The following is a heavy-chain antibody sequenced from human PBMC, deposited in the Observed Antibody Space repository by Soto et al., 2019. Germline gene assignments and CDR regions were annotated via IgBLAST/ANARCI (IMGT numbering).Heavy chain of an antibody. J-gene: IGHJ6*02. CDR1: GFTFSSYG. CDR2: ISYDGSNK. V-gene: IGHV3-30*18. CDR3: AKGPLTHQFYSYYGMDV. Sequence: GGSLRLSCAASGFTFSSYGMHWVRQAPGKGLEWVAVISYDGSNKYYADSVKGRFTISRDNSKNTLYLQMNSLRAEDTAVYYCAKGPLTHQFYSYYGMDVWGQGTMVTVSS.